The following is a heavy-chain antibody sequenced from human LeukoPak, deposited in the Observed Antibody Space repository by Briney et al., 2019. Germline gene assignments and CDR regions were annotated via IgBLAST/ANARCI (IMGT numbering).Heavy chain of an antibody. J-gene: IGHJ4*02. Sequence: NTSETLSLACTVSGGSISSYYWSWIRQPPGKGLEWIGYIYYSGSTNYNPPLKSRVTISVDTSKNQFSLKLSSVTAADTAVYYCARDRSGYGIDYWGQGTLVTVSS. V-gene: IGHV4-59*01. CDR3: ARDRSGYGIDY. CDR2: IYYSGST. CDR1: GGSISSYY. D-gene: IGHD5-12*01.